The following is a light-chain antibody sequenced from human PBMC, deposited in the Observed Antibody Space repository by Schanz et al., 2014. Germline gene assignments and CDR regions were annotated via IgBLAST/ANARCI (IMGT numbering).Light chain of an antibody. CDR2: GAS. CDR3: QHYGYSPYT. J-gene: IGKJ2*01. CDR1: QTVSSNY. V-gene: IGKV3-20*01. Sequence: DIVLTQSPGTLSLSPGERATLSCRVSQTVSSNYLAWHQQKPGQAPRLLIYGASSRATGIPDRFSGSGSGTDFTLTISSLEPEDFAVYYCQHYGYSPYTFGQGTKLEIK.